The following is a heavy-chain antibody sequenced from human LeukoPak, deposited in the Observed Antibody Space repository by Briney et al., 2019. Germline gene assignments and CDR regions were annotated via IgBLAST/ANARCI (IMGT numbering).Heavy chain of an antibody. CDR1: GFTFSSYW. V-gene: IGHV3-74*01. CDR3: ARVDYYDAFDI. D-gene: IGHD3-10*01. CDR2: INSDGSST. Sequence: TGGSLRISCAASGFTFSSYWMHWVRQAPGKGLVWVSRINSDGSSTSYADSVKGRFTISRDNAKNTLYLQMNSLRAEDTAVYYCARVDYYDAFDIWGQGTMVTVSS. J-gene: IGHJ3*02.